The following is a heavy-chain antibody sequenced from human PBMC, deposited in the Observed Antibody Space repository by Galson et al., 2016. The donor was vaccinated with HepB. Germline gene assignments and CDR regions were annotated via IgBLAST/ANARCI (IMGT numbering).Heavy chain of an antibody. Sequence: SLRLSCAASGFTFSSHGMNWIRQAPGKGLEWVSQIKSSSSNVYYADSVKGRFTISRDNAKNSVYLQMNSLRDEDTAVYYCARGYSSGNFYQWGQGTLVTV. CDR1: GFTFSSHG. D-gene: IGHD3-10*01. CDR3: ARGYSSGNFYQ. J-gene: IGHJ4*02. CDR2: IKSSSSNV. V-gene: IGHV3-48*02.